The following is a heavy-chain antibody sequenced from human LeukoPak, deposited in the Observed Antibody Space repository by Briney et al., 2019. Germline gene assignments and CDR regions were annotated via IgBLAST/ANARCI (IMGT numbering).Heavy chain of an antibody. J-gene: IGHJ4*02. D-gene: IGHD6-19*01. CDR1: GGALSSSSDY. CDR2: VYYTGST. CDR3: ARAEGIAVSNFDY. Sequence: SETLSLTCTVSGGALSSSSDYWGWLRQPPGKGLKWIGTVYYTGSTYHNPSLRSGVTISVDPSKNEFSLRLNSVPAADTAVYYCARAEGIAVSNFDYWGQGTLVTVSS. V-gene: IGHV4-39*01.